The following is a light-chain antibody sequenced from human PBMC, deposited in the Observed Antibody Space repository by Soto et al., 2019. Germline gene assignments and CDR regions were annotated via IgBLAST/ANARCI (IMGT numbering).Light chain of an antibody. Sequence: DIQITQSPSSLSASVGDRVTITCRASQTITSDLNWYQQRPGKAPKLLIYAASNLQSGVPSRFSGSGSGTDFTFIISSLQPEDSATYYCQQTYSTPGWTFGQGTKVDI. CDR2: AAS. CDR3: QQTYSTPGWT. CDR1: QTITSD. J-gene: IGKJ1*01. V-gene: IGKV1-39*01.